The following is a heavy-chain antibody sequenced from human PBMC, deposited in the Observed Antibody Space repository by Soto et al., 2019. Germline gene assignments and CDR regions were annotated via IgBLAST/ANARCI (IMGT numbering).Heavy chain of an antibody. Sequence: QVQLVQSGAEVKKPGASVKVSCKASGYTFTNYCITWVRQAPGQGLEWMGWINSISGDTNYPQKPQGRLSIATDTSTNTVYMELMNLRSDDTAVSYCARDLHSGGKYWYFDIWGRGTLVTVSS. CDR2: INSISGDT. CDR1: GYTFTNYC. J-gene: IGHJ2*01. CDR3: ARDLHSGGKYWYFDI. V-gene: IGHV1-18*01. D-gene: IGHD2-15*01.